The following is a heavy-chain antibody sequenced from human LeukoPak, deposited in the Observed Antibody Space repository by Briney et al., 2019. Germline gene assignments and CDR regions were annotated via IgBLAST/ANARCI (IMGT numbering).Heavy chain of an antibody. CDR3: AREVLRYFDWSEYYFDY. CDR2: INSDGSSI. Sequence: GGSLRLSCAASGFTFSSHWMHWVRRAPGKGLVWVSRINSDGSSISYADSVKGRFTISRDNAKNTLYLQMNSLRAEDTAVYYCAREVLRYFDWSEYYFDYWGQGTLVTVSS. CDR1: GFTFSSHW. V-gene: IGHV3-74*01. J-gene: IGHJ4*02. D-gene: IGHD3-9*01.